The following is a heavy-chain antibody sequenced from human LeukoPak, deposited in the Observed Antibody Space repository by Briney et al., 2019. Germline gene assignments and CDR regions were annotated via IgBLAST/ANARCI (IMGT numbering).Heavy chain of an antibody. CDR3: AKDVRVGEYYGSGTYLDF. CDR1: GYPFSTYA. D-gene: IGHD3-10*01. CDR2: ISGSGGST. V-gene: IGHV3-23*01. J-gene: IGHJ4*02. Sequence: GGSLRLFCAASGYPFSTYAMSWVREATGKGLEWVSLISGSGGSTFCADSVKGRFHISRDKFKNTMFLQMNSLRAEDTAVYYCAKDVRVGEYYGSGTYLDFWGQGTLVTVSS.